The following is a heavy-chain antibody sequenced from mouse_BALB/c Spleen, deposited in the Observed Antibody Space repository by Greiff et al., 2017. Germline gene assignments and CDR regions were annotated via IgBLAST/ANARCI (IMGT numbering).Heavy chain of an antibody. V-gene: IGHV5-17*02. Sequence: EVKLMESGGGLVQPGGSRKLSCAASGFTFSSFGMHWVRQAPEKGLEWVAYISSGSSTIYYADTVKGRFTISRDNPKNTLFLQMTSLRSEDTAMYYCARLDRSYAMDYWGQGTSVTVSS. CDR1: GFTFSSFG. CDR3: ARLDRSYAMDY. CDR2: ISSGSSTI. D-gene: IGHD2-14*01. J-gene: IGHJ4*01.